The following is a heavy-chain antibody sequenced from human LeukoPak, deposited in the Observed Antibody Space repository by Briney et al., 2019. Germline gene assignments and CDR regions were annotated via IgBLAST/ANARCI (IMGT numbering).Heavy chain of an antibody. Sequence: SQTLSLTCAVSGGSISSGGYSWSRIRQPPGKGLEWIGYIYHSGSTYYNPSLKSRVTISVDRSKNQFSLKLSSVTAADTAVYYCARERRDGYNRPYYGMDVWGQGTTVTVSS. J-gene: IGHJ6*02. CDR3: ARERRDGYNRPYYGMDV. V-gene: IGHV4-30-2*01. D-gene: IGHD5-24*01. CDR2: IYHSGST. CDR1: GGSISSGGYS.